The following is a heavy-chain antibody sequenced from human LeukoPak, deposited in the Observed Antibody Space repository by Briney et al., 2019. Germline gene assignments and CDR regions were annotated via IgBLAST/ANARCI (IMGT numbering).Heavy chain of an antibody. Sequence: GGSLRLSCAASGFTFSSYAMHWVRQAPGKGLEWVALISYDGSNKYYADSVKGRFTISRDNSKNTLYLQMNSLRAEDTAVYYCAKGIDYYGSAGDVWGKGTTVTISS. CDR3: AKGIDYYGSAGDV. CDR1: GFTFSSYA. D-gene: IGHD3-10*01. V-gene: IGHV3-30*04. J-gene: IGHJ6*04. CDR2: ISYDGSNK.